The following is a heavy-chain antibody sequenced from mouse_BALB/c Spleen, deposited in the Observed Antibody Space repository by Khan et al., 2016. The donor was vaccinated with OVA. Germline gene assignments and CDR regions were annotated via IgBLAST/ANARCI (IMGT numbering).Heavy chain of an antibody. CDR3: ARDYGSLYWYFDD. V-gene: IGHV3-5*02. CDR2: IYYSGTI. J-gene: IGHJ1*01. Sequence: EVQLQESGPGLVKPSQTVSLTCTVTGISITTGNYRWSWIRQFPGNKLEWIGNIYYSGTITYNPSLTSRTTITRDTSKNRFFLEMNSFTAEDTDTYYCARDYGSLYWYFDDWGAGTTVTVSS. D-gene: IGHD1-1*01. CDR1: GISITTGNYR.